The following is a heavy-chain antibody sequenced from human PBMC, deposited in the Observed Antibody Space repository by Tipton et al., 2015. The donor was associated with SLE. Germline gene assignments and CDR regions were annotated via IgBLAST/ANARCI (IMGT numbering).Heavy chain of an antibody. Sequence: TLSLTCTVYGESLSGHYWGWIRQPPGKGLEWIATIYHTGTTYYNPSLKSRVTISIDTSKNQFSLSLKSVTAADTAIYYCARSDYIGQRLWGQGTLVTVSS. CDR1: GESLSGHY. CDR2: IYHTGTT. CDR3: ARSDYIGQRL. J-gene: IGHJ4*02. V-gene: IGHV4-38-2*02. D-gene: IGHD5-12*01.